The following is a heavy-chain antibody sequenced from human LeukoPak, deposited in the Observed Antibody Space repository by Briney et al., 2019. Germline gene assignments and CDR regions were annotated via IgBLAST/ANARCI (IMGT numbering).Heavy chain of an antibody. CDR1: GYSISSGYY. D-gene: IGHD6-13*01. Sequence: SETLSLTCAVSGYSISSGYYWDWIWQPPGKGLEWIGTIYHSGTTYYNPSLKSRVTISVDTSKNQFSLKLSSVTAADTAVYYCARMYSSSWYLNYWGQGTLVTVSS. J-gene: IGHJ4*02. CDR3: ARMYSSSWYLNY. V-gene: IGHV4-38-2*01. CDR2: IYHSGTT.